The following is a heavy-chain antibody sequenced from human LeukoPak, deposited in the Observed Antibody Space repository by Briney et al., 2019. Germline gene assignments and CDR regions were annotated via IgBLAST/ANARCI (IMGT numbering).Heavy chain of an antibody. CDR2: MYASGST. Sequence: SETLSLTCTVSGGSISSYYWSWIRQPAGKGLEWIGRMYASGSTDYNTSLKSRVTMSVDTSKNQFSLKLRSVTAADTAVYYCARDRDYFDSSGNFDYWGQGTLVTVSS. J-gene: IGHJ4*02. CDR3: ARDRDYFDSSGNFDY. CDR1: GGSISSYY. D-gene: IGHD3-22*01. V-gene: IGHV4-4*07.